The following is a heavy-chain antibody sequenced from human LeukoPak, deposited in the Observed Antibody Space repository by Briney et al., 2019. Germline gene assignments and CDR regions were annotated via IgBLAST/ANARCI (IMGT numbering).Heavy chain of an antibody. Sequence: SETLSLTCAVYGRSFSGYYWSWIRQPPGKGLEWIGEINHSGSTNYNPSLKSRVTISVDTSKNQFSLELSSVTAADTAVYYCARAYSNYQYYYYYYMDVWGKGTTATVSS. D-gene: IGHD4-11*01. J-gene: IGHJ6*03. CDR1: GRSFSGYY. CDR2: INHSGST. V-gene: IGHV4-34*01. CDR3: ARAYSNYQYYYYYYMDV.